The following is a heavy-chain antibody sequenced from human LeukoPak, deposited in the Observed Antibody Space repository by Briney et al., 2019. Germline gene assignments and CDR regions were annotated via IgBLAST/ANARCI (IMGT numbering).Heavy chain of an antibody. Sequence: ASVKVSWKASGYVFTGYYMHWVRQAPGQGLEWMGWINPNSGGTNYAQKFQGRVTMTRDTSISTAYMELSRLRSDDTAVYYCAVRHPSGYYRFDAFDIWGQGTMVTVSA. CDR3: AVRHPSGYYRFDAFDI. CDR2: INPNSGGT. CDR1: GYVFTGYY. V-gene: IGHV1-2*02. D-gene: IGHD3-22*01. J-gene: IGHJ3*02.